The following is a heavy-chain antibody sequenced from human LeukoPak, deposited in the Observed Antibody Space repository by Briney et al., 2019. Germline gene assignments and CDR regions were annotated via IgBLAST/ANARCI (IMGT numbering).Heavy chain of an antibody. J-gene: IGHJ5*02. CDR1: GGSITSIDW. Sequence: SETLSLTCTVSGGSITSIDWWSWVRQPPGKGLEWIGEIFHSGNTNYNPSLKSRVTISVDTSKNQFSLRLNSVTAADTAVYYCARSRAFNSGAFDPWGQGSLVTVSS. CDR3: ARSRAFNSGAFDP. CDR2: IFHSGNT. V-gene: IGHV4-4*02. D-gene: IGHD1-26*01.